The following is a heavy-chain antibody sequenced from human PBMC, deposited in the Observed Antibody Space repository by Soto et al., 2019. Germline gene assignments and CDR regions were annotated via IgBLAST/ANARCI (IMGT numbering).Heavy chain of an antibody. V-gene: IGHV1-18*04. CDR2: ISAYNGNT. D-gene: IGHD2-2*02. J-gene: IGHJ5*02. CDR3: ARDPHIVVVPAAISSAYNWFDP. CDR1: GYTFTSYG. Sequence: ASVKVSCKASGYTFTSYGISWVRQAPGQGLEWMGWISAYNGNTNYAQKLQGRVTMTTDTSTSTAYMELRSLRSDDTAAYYCARDPHIVVVPAAISSAYNWFDPWGQGTLVTVSS.